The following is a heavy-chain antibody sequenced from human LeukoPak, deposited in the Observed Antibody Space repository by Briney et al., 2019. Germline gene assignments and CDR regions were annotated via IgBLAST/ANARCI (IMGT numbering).Heavy chain of an antibody. V-gene: IGHV1-18*01. CDR1: GYTFTSYG. CDR3: AKDRLLNCRGDCYIFDY. Sequence: ASVKVSCKASGYTFTSYGISWVRQAPGQGLEWMGGISAYNGNTNYAQKLQGRVTMTTDTSTSTAYMELRSLRSDDTAVYYCAKDRLLNCRGDCYIFDYWGQGTVVTVSS. J-gene: IGHJ4*02. D-gene: IGHD2-21*02. CDR2: ISAYNGNT.